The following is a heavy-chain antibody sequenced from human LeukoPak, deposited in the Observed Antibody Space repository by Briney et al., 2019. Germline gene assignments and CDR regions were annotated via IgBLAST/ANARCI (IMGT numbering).Heavy chain of an antibody. CDR1: GGSSSTYY. V-gene: IGHV4-4*09. D-gene: IGHD5-24*01. CDR3: ASRSGWLTPD. Sequence: SETLSLTSTVSGGSSSTYYWSWFRQPPGKGLEWVGHIHNSGRTNYNPSLKSRLTISSDTSKNQFSLMLTSVTAADMAVYFYASRSGWLTPDWGQGILVTLS. J-gene: IGHJ4*02. CDR2: IHNSGRT.